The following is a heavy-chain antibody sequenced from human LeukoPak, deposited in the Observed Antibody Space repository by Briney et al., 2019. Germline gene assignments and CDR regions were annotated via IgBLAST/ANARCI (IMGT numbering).Heavy chain of an antibody. CDR1: GGSISSYY. V-gene: IGHV4-59*01. Sequence: SETLSLTCTVSGGSISSYYWSWIRQPPGKGLEWIGYIYYSGSTNYNPSLKSRVTISVDTSKNQFSLKLSSVTAADTAVYYCASRSSSWSPYWYFDLWGRGTLVTVSS. D-gene: IGHD6-13*01. CDR2: IYYSGST. J-gene: IGHJ2*01. CDR3: ASRSSSWSPYWYFDL.